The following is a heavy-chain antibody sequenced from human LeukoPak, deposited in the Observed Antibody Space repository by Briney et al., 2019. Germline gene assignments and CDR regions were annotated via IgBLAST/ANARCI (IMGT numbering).Heavy chain of an antibody. CDR2: ISSSSSYI. CDR1: GFTFSSYS. CDR3: AKGSGWEMSYYYYYMDV. D-gene: IGHD1-26*01. Sequence: GGSLRLSCAASGFTFSSYSMNWVRQAPGKGLEWVSSISSSSSYIYYADSVKGRFTISRDNAKNSLYLQMNSLRAEDTAVYYCAKGSGWEMSYYYYYMDVWGKRTTVTISS. V-gene: IGHV3-21*01. J-gene: IGHJ6*03.